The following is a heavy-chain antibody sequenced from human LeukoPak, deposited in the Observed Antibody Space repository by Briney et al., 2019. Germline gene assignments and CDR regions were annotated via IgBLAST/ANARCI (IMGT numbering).Heavy chain of an antibody. D-gene: IGHD2-15*01. CDR1: GYTFTSYG. V-gene: IGHV1-18*01. CDR3: ARDSLGYCSGGSCYGQYYYYGMDV. CDR2: ISAYNGNT. J-gene: IGHJ6*02. Sequence: ASVKVSCKASGYTFTSYGITWVRQAPGQGLEWMGWISAYNGNTNYAQKLQGRVTMTTDTSTSTAYMELRSLSSDDTAVYYCARDSLGYCSGGSCYGQYYYYGMDVWGQGTTVTVSS.